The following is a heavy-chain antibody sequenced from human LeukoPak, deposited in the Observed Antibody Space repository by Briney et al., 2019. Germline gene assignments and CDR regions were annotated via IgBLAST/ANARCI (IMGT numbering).Heavy chain of an antibody. CDR3: ARDPRYDTTGYYYGPYYFDY. CDR2: ISSSSTYI. D-gene: IGHD3-22*01. CDR1: GFTFRSYS. V-gene: IGHV3-21*01. Sequence: PGGSLRLSCAASGFTFRSYSMNWVRQAPGKGLEWVSSISSSSTYIYYADSVKGRFTISRDNAKNSLYLQMSSLRAEDTAVYYCARDPRYDTTGYYYGPYYFDYWGQGTPVTVS. J-gene: IGHJ4*02.